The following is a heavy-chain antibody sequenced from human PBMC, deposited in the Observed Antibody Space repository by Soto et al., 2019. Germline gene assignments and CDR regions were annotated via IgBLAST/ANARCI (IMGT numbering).Heavy chain of an antibody. CDR1: GFTLSSYA. J-gene: IGHJ4*02. D-gene: IGHD3-10*01. CDR2: ISGSGGST. V-gene: IGHV3-23*01. CDR3: AKVVLAVLWFGEPIAY. Sequence: GGSLRLSCAASGFTLSSYATSWVRQAPGKGLEWVSAISGSGGSTYYADSVKGRFTISRDNSKNTLYLQMNSLRAEDTAVYYCAKVVLAVLWFGEPIAYWGQGTLVTV.